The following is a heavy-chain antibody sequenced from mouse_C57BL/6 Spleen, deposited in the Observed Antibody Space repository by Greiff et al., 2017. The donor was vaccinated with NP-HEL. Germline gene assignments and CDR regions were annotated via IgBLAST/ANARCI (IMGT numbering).Heavy chain of an antibody. CDR3: ARDLDY. Sequence: EVQVVESEGGLVQPGSSMKLSCTASGFTFSDYYMAWVRQVPEKGLEWVANINYDGSSTYYLDSLKSRFIISRDNAKNILYLQMSSLKSEDTATYYCARDLDYWGQGTTLTVSS. CDR2: INYDGSST. J-gene: IGHJ2*01. CDR1: GFTFSDYY. V-gene: IGHV5-16*01.